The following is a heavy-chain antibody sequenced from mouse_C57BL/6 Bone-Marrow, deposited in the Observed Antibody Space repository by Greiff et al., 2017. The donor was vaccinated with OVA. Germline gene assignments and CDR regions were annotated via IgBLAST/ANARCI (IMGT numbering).Heavy chain of an antibody. Sequence: EVKLVESGAELVRPGASVKLSCTASGFNIKDDYMHWVKQRPEQGLEWIGWIDPENGDTEYASKFQGKATITADPSSNTAYLQLSSRTSEDTAVYYCTTTGYYAMDYWGQGTSVTVSS. V-gene: IGHV14-4*01. J-gene: IGHJ4*01. CDR3: TTTGYYAMDY. CDR1: GFNIKDDY. CDR2: IDPENGDT.